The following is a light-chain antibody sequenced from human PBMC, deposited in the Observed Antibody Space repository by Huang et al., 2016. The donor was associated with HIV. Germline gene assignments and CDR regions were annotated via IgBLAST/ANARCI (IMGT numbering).Light chain of an antibody. CDR2: DAS. CDR1: RAISSA. J-gene: IGKJ4*01. V-gene: IGKV1-13*02. CDR3: QQFNF. Sequence: AIQLTQSPSSLSASVGDRVTISCRASRAISSALAWYQQKPGTAPKLLIYDASTLECGVPSRFSGSASGTEFTLNISRLQPEDFAIYYCQQFNFFGGGTKVQIK.